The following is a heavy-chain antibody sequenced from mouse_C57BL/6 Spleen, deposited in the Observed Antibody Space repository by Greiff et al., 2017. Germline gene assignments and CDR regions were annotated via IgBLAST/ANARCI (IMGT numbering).Heavy chain of an antibody. J-gene: IGHJ2*01. CDR3: TRRGSGYFDY. Sequence: EVQGVESGGGLVQPGGSMKLSCAASGFTFSDAWMDWVRQSPEKGLEWVAEIRNKANNHATYYAESVKGRFTISRDDSKSSVYLQMNSLRAEDTGIYYCTRRGSGYFDYWGQGTTLTVSS. CDR1: GFTFSDAW. CDR2: IRNKANNHAT. D-gene: IGHD3-1*01. V-gene: IGHV6-6*01.